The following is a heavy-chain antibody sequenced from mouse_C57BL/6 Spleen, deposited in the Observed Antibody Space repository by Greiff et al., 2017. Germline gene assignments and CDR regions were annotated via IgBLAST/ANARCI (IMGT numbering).Heavy chain of an antibody. CDR2: IDPNSGGT. CDR3: ASDDYEAWFAY. D-gene: IGHD2-4*01. V-gene: IGHV1-72*01. Sequence: QVQLKQPGAELVKPGASVKLSCKASGYTFTSYWMHWVKQRPGRGLEWIGRIDPNSGGTKYNEQFKSKATLTVDKPSSTAYMQLSSLTSEDSAVYYCASDDYEAWFAYWGQGTLVTVSA. CDR1: GYTFTSYW. J-gene: IGHJ3*01.